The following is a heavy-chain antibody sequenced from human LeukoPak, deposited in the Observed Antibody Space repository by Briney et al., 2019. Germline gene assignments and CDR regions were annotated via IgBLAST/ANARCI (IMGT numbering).Heavy chain of an antibody. Sequence: GGSLRLSCAASGFTFSGSAMHWVRQASGKGLEWVGRIRSKANSYATAYAASVKGRFTISRDDSKNTAYLQMNSLKTEDTAVYYCWVATIVDYWGQGTLVTVSS. CDR1: GFTFSGSA. CDR2: IRSKANSYAT. D-gene: IGHD5-12*01. V-gene: IGHV3-73*01. CDR3: WVATIVDY. J-gene: IGHJ4*02.